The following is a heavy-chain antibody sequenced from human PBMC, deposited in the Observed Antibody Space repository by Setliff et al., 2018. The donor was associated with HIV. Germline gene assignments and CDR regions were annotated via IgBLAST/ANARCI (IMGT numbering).Heavy chain of an antibody. CDR2: IDPEKDET. CDR1: GYTLTELS. CDR3: ATIREYFYESRCQEYFQH. J-gene: IGHJ1*01. D-gene: IGHD3-22*01. Sequence: ASVKVSCKVSGYTLTELSIHWVRQAPGQGLEWMGGIDPEKDETIYAQKFQGRVTMTEDTSTDTAYIELSSLTSEDTAMFYCATIREYFYESRCQEYFQHWGHGTLVTVSS. V-gene: IGHV1-24*01.